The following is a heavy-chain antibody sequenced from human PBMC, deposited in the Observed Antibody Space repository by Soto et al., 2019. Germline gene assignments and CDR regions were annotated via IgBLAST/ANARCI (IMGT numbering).Heavy chain of an antibody. D-gene: IGHD5-12*01. CDR3: DTGTEMATIRNPSDY. CDR2: IIPIFGTA. CDR1: GGTFSSYA. J-gene: IGHJ4*02. V-gene: IGHV1-69*13. Sequence: GASVKVSCKASGGTFSSYAISWVRQAPGQGLEWMGGIIPIFGTANYAQKFQGRVTITADESTSTAYMELSSLRSEDTAVYYCDTGTEMATIRNPSDYWGQGTLVTVSS.